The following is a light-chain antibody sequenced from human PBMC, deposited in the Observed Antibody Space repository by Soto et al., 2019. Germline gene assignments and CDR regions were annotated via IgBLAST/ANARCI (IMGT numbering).Light chain of an antibody. CDR3: CSYAGSTAVV. CDR2: EDN. V-gene: IGLV2-23*01. J-gene: IGLJ2*01. Sequence: QSALTQPASVSGSPGQSITISCNGTSSGVGSYNLVSWYQQHPGKAPKLIIYEDNKRPSGVSNRFSGSKSGNTASLTISGLQAEDEADYYCCSYAGSTAVVFGGGTKLTVL. CDR1: SSGVGSYNL.